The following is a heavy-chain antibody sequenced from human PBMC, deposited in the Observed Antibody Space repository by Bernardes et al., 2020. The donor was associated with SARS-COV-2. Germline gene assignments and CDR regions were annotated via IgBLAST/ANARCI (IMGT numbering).Heavy chain of an antibody. CDR2: VDMSGNM. Sequence: TLSLTCTVSGVSISSHYWSWIRQPAGKGLEWIGRVDMSGNMKSIPSLKSRVSMSVDTSKNQFFLKLTSVTAGDTAMYYCAREGPAHWFDPWGQGILVSVSS. V-gene: IGHV4-4*07. CDR3: AREGPAHWFDP. D-gene: IGHD2-2*01. CDR1: GVSISSHY. J-gene: IGHJ5*02.